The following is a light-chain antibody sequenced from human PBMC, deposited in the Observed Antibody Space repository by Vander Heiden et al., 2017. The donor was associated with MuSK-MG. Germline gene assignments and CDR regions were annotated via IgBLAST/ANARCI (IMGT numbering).Light chain of an antibody. CDR3: AAWDDSRNGYV. V-gene: IGLV1-44*01. Sequence: QSVLTQPPSASGTPGQGVTIPCSGSSPNIGINTVIWYQQLPGTAPKLLIYSNNQRPSGVPDRFSGSKSGTSASLAISGLQSEDEADYYCAAWDDSRNGYVFGTGTRVTVL. CDR2: SNN. CDR1: SPNIGINT. J-gene: IGLJ1*01.